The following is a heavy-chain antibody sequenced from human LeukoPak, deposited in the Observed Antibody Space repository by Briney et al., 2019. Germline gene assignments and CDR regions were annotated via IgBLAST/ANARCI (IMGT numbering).Heavy chain of an antibody. J-gene: IGHJ4*02. CDR1: GGSINNYY. D-gene: IGHD6-25*01. CDR2: IYYSGST. V-gene: IGHV4-59*01. Sequence: KPSETLSLTCTVSGGSINNYYWSWIRQPPGKGLEWIGYIYYSGSTNYNPSLKSRVTISVGTSKNQFSLKLSSVTAADTAVYYCARNKAADYWGQGTLVTVSS. CDR3: ARNKAADY.